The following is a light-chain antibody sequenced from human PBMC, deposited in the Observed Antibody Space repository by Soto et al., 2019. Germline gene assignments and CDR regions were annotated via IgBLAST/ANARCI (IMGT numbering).Light chain of an antibody. CDR2: GAS. CDR3: QQYHNWPPIT. J-gene: IGKJ5*01. V-gene: IGKV3D-15*01. Sequence: MSQSSSALSWSPGQTATLSCPAGQRINTNLAWYHQKLGQAPRLLLYGASTRATGIPARFSGSGSATEFTPTISSLQSEDFAVYYCQQYHNWPPITFGQGTRLEIK. CDR1: QRINTN.